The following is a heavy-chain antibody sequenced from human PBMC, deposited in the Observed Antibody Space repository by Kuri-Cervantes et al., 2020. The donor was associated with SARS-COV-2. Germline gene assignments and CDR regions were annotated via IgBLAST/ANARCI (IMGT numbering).Heavy chain of an antibody. V-gene: IGHV3-23*01. CDR2: ISGIGGST. CDR3: AKDREYSSSIGPVDY. D-gene: IGHD6-6*01. J-gene: IGHJ4*02. CDR1: GFTFSSYS. Sequence: GGSLRLSCAASGFTFSSYSMNWVRQAPGKGLEWVSAISGIGGSTYYADSVKGRFTISRENSKNTLYLQMNSLRAEDTAVYYCAKDREYSSSIGPVDYWGQGTLVTVSS.